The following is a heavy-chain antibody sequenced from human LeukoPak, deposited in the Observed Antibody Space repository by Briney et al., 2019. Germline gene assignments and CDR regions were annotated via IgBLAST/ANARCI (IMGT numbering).Heavy chain of an antibody. CDR3: ARGRGASDF. Sequence: GGSLRLSCAASGFTLNSNYMSWVRQAPGKGLEWVSIIYIGGSTYYADSVKGRFTISRDNSKNTLYLQMNSLRAEDTAVYYCARGRGASDFWGQGTLVTVSS. D-gene: IGHD5-12*01. CDR2: IYIGGST. J-gene: IGHJ4*02. V-gene: IGHV3-53*01. CDR1: GFTLNSNY.